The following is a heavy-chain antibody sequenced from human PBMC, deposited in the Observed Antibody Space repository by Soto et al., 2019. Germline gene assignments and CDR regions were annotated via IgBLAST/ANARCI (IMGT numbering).Heavy chain of an antibody. V-gene: IGHV1-2*02. CDR1: GYTFTGYH. CDR3: SKHIAVAGNYYYYAMDV. J-gene: IGHJ6*02. CDR2: INPNTGGT. D-gene: IGHD6-19*01. Sequence: QVQLLQSGAEVKKPGASVKVSCKASGYTFTGYHMHWVRQAPGQGLEWMGWINPNTGGTNYAQKFQGRVTVTRDTSISPAYMELSGLRSDDTAVYFCSKHIAVAGNYYYYAMDVWGQGTTVTVSS.